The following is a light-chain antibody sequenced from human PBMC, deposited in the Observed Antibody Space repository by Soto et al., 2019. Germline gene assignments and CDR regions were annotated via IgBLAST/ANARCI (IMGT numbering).Light chain of an antibody. Sequence: QSVLTQPPSASGSPGQSVTISCTGTSSDVGGYNYVSWYQHHPGKAPKLIIYEVYKRPSGVPDRFSGSKSGNTAALTVSGLQAEDEADYYCSSYVGTNSYVCGTGTKVTGL. CDR1: SSDVGGYNY. J-gene: IGLJ1*01. CDR2: EVY. V-gene: IGLV2-8*01. CDR3: SSYVGTNSYV.